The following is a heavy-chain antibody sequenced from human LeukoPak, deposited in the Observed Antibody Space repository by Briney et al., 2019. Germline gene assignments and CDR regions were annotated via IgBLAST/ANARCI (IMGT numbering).Heavy chain of an antibody. Sequence: SETLSLTCNVSGGSISGYHWSWIRQPPGKGLEWLGYIYYSGSSNYNPSLKSRVTISADTSKNQFSLKLSSVTAADTAVYYCVRVPRSYYYYYYMDVWGKGTTATVSS. CDR2: IYYSGSS. J-gene: IGHJ6*03. CDR1: GGSISGYH. V-gene: IGHV4-59*01. CDR3: VRVPRSYYYYYYMDV.